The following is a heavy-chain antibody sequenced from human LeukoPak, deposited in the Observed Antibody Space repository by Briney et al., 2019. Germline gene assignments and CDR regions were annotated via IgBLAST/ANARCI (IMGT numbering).Heavy chain of an antibody. CDR1: GFTFSSYA. CDR2: ISGSGGST. V-gene: IGHV3-23*01. D-gene: IGHD1-26*01. Sequence: GGSLRLSCAASGFTFSSYAMSWVRQAPGKGLEWVSAISGSGGSTFYADSVKGRFTISRDNSKNTLYLQMNSLRAGDTAVYYCAKDPIFSGSYGVFDYWGLGTLVTVSS. J-gene: IGHJ4*02. CDR3: AKDPIFSGSYGVFDY.